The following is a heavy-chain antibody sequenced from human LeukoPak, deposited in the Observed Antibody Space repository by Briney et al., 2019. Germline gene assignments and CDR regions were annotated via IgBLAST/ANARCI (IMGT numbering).Heavy chain of an antibody. CDR2: IYHSGNT. V-gene: IGHV4-4*02. Sequence: SETLSLTCAISGASISSNNWWSWVRQPPGKGLEWIGEIYHSGNTNHNPSLKSRVTISVDKSNNQFSLKLKSVTAADTAMYYCARQRDNALSYFDYWGQGTLVTVSS. CDR1: GASISSNNW. D-gene: IGHD1-14*01. CDR3: ARQRDNALSYFDY. J-gene: IGHJ4*02.